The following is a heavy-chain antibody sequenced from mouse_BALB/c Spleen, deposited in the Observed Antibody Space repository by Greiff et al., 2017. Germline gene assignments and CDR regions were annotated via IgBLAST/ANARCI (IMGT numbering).Heavy chain of an antibody. CDR1: GFTFTDYY. CDR3: ARESTMITTGWFAY. Sequence: EVMLVESGGGLVQPGGSLRLSCATSGFTFTDYYMSWVRPPPGKALEWLGFIRNKANGYTTEYSASVKGRFTISRDNSQSILYLQMNTLRAEDSATYYCARESTMITTGWFAYWGQGTLVTVSA. V-gene: IGHV7-3*02. J-gene: IGHJ3*01. D-gene: IGHD2-4*01. CDR2: IRNKANGYTT.